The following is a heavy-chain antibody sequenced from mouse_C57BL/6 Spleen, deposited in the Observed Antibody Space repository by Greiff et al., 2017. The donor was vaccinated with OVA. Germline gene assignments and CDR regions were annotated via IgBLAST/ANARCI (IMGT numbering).Heavy chain of an antibody. Sequence: VQLQQSGAELVMPGASVKLSCKASGYTFTSYWMHWVKQRPGQGLEWIGEIDPSDSYTNYNQKFKGKSTLTVDKSSSTAYMQLSSLTSEDSAVYYCARDTTAPYFDYWGQGTTLTVSS. CDR2: IDPSDSYT. J-gene: IGHJ2*01. CDR1: GYTFTSYW. D-gene: IGHD1-2*01. CDR3: ARDTTAPYFDY. V-gene: IGHV1-69*01.